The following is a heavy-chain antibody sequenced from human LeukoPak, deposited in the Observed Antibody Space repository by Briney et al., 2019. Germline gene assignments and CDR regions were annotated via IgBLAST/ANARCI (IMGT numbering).Heavy chain of an antibody. J-gene: IGHJ4*02. Sequence: GGSLRLSCAASGFTFRSYGMSWVRQAPGRGLEWVSSISGSGDKTHHADPVKGRFTISRDNSKNTLYPQMNSLRAEDTAVYYCAKDGSIVYSYTYLDYWGQGTLVTVSS. D-gene: IGHD4-11*01. V-gene: IGHV3-23*01. CDR3: AKDGSIVYSYTYLDY. CDR2: ISGSGDKT. CDR1: GFTFRSYG.